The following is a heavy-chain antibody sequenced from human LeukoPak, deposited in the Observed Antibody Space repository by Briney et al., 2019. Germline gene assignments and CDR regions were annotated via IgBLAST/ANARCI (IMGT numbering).Heavy chain of an antibody. Sequence: GGSLRLSCAASGFTFSLYAMHWVRQAPGRGLEWVAVISYDGSEKYYADSVKGRFTISRDNSENTLYLQMNSLRAEDTAVHYCAKGRLLEQLVPDYWGQGTLVTVSS. D-gene: IGHD6-6*01. J-gene: IGHJ4*02. CDR2: ISYDGSEK. CDR1: GFTFSLYA. CDR3: AKGRLLEQLVPDY. V-gene: IGHV3-30*18.